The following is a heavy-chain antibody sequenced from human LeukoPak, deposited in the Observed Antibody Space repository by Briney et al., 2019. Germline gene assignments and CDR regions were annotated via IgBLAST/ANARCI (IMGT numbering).Heavy chain of an antibody. Sequence: GGSLRLSCAASGFTFSSYEMNWVRQAPGKGLEWVSYISSSGSTIYYADSVKGRFTISRDNAKNSLYLQMSSLRAEDTAVYYCARVETTKLRYFDWLPYYFDYWGQGTLVTVSS. CDR3: ARVETTKLRYFDWLPYYFDY. D-gene: IGHD3-9*01. CDR1: GFTFSSYE. V-gene: IGHV3-48*03. CDR2: ISSSGSTI. J-gene: IGHJ4*02.